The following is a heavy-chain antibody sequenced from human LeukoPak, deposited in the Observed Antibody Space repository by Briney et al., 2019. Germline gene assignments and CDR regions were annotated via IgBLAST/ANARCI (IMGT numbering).Heavy chain of an antibody. Sequence: GASVKVSCKASGYTFTSYDINWVRQATGQGLEWMGWMNPNSGNTGYAQKFQGRVTITRNTSISTAYMELSSLGSEDTAVYYCARGDPYSSSWSQFDYWGQGTLVTVSS. CDR1: GYTFTSYD. CDR3: ARGDPYSSSWSQFDY. J-gene: IGHJ4*02. V-gene: IGHV1-8*03. D-gene: IGHD6-13*01. CDR2: MNPNSGNT.